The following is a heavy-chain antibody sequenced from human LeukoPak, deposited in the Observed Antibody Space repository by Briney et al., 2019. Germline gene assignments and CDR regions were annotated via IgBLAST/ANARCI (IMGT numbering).Heavy chain of an antibody. CDR3: AREGATVTTYYYYYYMDV. V-gene: IGHV1-69*05. D-gene: IGHD4-17*01. CDR1: GGTFSSYA. Sequence: ASVKVSCKASGGTFSSYAISWVRQAPGQGLEWMGRIIPIFGTANYAQKFQGRVTITTDESTSTACMELSSLRSEDTAVYYCAREGATVTTYYYYYYMDVWGKGTTVTVSS. J-gene: IGHJ6*03. CDR2: IIPIFGTA.